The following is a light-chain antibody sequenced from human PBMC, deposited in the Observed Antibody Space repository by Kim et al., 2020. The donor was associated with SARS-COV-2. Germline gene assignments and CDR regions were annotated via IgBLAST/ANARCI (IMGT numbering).Light chain of an antibody. V-gene: IGKV3-11*01. Sequence: SLSPGERATLSCRTSHNVSRNLAWYQHKPGQAPRRLIYDASNRATGIPARFSGSGSGTDFTLTISSLELEDFAVYYCQQRSSWFAFGQGTKLEIK. CDR1: HNVSRN. J-gene: IGKJ2*01. CDR3: QQRSSWFA. CDR2: DAS.